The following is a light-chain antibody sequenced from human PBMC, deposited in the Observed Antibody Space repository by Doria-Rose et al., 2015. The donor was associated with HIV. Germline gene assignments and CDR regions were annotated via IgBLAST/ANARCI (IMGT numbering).Light chain of an antibody. CDR2: WAS. V-gene: IGKV4-1*01. CDR3: QQYYDTPS. Sequence: DIRVTQSPESLGMSLGERATLNCKSNQSLLYTSKNYLAWYQQKPGQPPKLLIYWASTRQSGVPARFSGSGSGTDFTPTISSLEAEDVAVYYCQQYYDTPSFGPVTTVDIK. J-gene: IGKJ3*01. CDR1: QSLLYTSKNY.